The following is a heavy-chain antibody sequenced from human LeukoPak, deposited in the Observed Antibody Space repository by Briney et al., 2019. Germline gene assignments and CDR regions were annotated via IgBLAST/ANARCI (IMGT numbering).Heavy chain of an antibody. D-gene: IGHD3-22*01. CDR1: GYTFTSYY. V-gene: IGHV1-46*01. Sequence: ASVKVSCKASGYTFTSYYMHWVRQAPGQGLEWMGIIDPSGGSTSYAQKFQGRVTMTRDTSTSTVYMELSSLRSEDTAVYYCAREVTEHDYDSSGYYPFDYWGQGTLVTVSS. J-gene: IGHJ4*02. CDR3: AREVTEHDYDSSGYYPFDY. CDR2: IDPSGGST.